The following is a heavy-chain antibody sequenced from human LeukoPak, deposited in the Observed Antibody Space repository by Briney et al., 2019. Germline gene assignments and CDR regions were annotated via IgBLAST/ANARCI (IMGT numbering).Heavy chain of an antibody. D-gene: IGHD1-26*01. V-gene: IGHV3-48*01. Sequence: GGSLRLSCAGSGLTFRSYSMNWVRQAPGKGLEWVSYISSSSGTIYYADSVKGRFTISRDNAKNSLYLQMNSLRAEDTAVYYCARGPRGRPSYWYFDLWGRGTLVTVSS. CDR3: ARGPRGRPSYWYFDL. CDR2: ISSSSGTI. J-gene: IGHJ2*01. CDR1: GLTFRSYS.